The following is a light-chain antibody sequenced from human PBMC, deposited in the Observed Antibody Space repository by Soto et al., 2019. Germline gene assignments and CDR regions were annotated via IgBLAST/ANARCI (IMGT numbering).Light chain of an antibody. CDR2: LNSDGSH. V-gene: IGLV4-69*01. Sequence: QSVLTQSPSASASLGASVKLTCTLSSGHSSYAIAWHQQQPEKGPRYLMKLNSDGSHRKGDGIPDRFSGSSSGAERYLTISSLQSEDEADYYCQTWVTGMEVFGGGTKLTVL. CDR1: SGHSSYA. CDR3: QTWVTGMEV. J-gene: IGLJ2*01.